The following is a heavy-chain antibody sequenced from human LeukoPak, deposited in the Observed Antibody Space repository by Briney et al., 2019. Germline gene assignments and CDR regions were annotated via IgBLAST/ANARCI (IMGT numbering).Heavy chain of an antibody. J-gene: IGHJ2*01. CDR2: IRSTANGYAT. Sequence: GGSLRLSCAASGFTFSGSALHWVRQASGKGLEWVGRIRSTANGYATAYAASVKGRFTISRDDSKNTAYLQMDSLKTEDTAVYYCVKDYVDRGHWYFDLWGRGTLVTVSS. CDR1: GFTFSGSA. V-gene: IGHV3-73*01. CDR3: VKDYVDRGHWYFDL. D-gene: IGHD3-16*01.